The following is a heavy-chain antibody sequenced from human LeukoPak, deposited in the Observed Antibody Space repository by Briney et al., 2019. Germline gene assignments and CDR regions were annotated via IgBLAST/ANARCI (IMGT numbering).Heavy chain of an antibody. CDR1: GFTFSSYG. J-gene: IGHJ6*02. CDR2: ISYDGSNK. Sequence: GGSLRLSCAASGFTFSSYGMHWVRQAPGKGLEWVAVISYDGSNKYYADSVKGRFTISRDNSKNTLYLQMNSLRAEDTAVYYCARDKIQLWSGDYYYGMDVWGQGTTVTVSS. D-gene: IGHD5-18*01. CDR3: ARDKIQLWSGDYYYGMDV. V-gene: IGHV3-30*03.